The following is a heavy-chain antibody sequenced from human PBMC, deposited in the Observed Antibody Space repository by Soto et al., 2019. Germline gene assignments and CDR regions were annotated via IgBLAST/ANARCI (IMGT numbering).Heavy chain of an antibody. CDR1: GGTFSSYA. J-gene: IGHJ6*02. Sequence: QVQLVQSGAEVKKPGSSVKVSCKASGGTFSSYAISWVRQAPGQGLEWMGVFIRIFGTANYAQKFQGRVTITADESTSTANMELRSLRSEDTALYYYARHRVRFLERRFPTNYYHYRMDVWGQGPKDPVPS. V-gene: IGHV1-69*12. CDR3: ARHRVRFLERRFPTNYYHYRMDV. CDR2: FIRIFGTA. D-gene: IGHD3-3*01.